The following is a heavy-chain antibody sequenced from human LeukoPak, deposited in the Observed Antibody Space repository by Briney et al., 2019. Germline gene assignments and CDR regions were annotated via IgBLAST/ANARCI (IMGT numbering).Heavy chain of an antibody. CDR2: IYTSGST. CDR1: GFSVSSTY. V-gene: IGHV3-66*03. Sequence: GGSLRLSCAASGFSVSSTYMSWVRQAPGKGLEWVSLIYTSGSTFYADSVMGRFTISRDNSKNTLFLQMNSLRAEDSAVYYCSRDRAGTQSWVEFDLWGQGTLVTVSS. CDR3: SRDRAGTQSWVEFDL. J-gene: IGHJ5*02. D-gene: IGHD3-10*01.